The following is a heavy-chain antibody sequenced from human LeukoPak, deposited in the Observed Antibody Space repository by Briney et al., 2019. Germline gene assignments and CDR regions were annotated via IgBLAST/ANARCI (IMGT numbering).Heavy chain of an antibody. V-gene: IGHV4-30-2*01. J-gene: IGHJ5*02. CDR3: ARHTSSYCSGGSCGGWFDP. Sequence: SETLSLTRAVSGGSISSGGYSWRWIRQPPGKGLEWIAYIYHSGSTYYNPSLKSRVTISVDRSKNQFSLKLSSVTAADTAVYYCARHTSSYCSGGSCGGWFDPWGQGTLVTVSS. CDR1: GGSISSGGYS. CDR2: IYHSGST. D-gene: IGHD2-15*01.